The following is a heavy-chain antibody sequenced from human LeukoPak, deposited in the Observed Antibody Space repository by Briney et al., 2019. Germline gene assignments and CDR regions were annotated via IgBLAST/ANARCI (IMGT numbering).Heavy chain of an antibody. D-gene: IGHD3-3*01. CDR2: VSGSGAKT. V-gene: IGHV3-23*01. CDR1: GFTFRSFA. J-gene: IGHJ6*02. CDR3: AKGDSYYDFCLDV. Sequence: GGSLRLSCAASGFTFRSFAMTWVRLAPGKGLEWVSSVSGSGAKTYYADSVKGRFTISRDNSKNMLYLQMNSPRAEDTAVYYCAKGDSYYDFCLDVWGQGTTVTVSS.